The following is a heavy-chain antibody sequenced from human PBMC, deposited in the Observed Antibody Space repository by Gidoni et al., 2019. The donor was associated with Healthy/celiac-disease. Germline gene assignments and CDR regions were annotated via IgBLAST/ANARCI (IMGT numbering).Heavy chain of an antibody. D-gene: IGHD1-26*01. CDR3: ASGSGSYYSTYYFDY. CDR2: ISSSSSTI. J-gene: IGHJ4*02. CDR1: GFTFRTYS. V-gene: IGHV3-48*02. Sequence: EVQLVESGGGLIQPGGSLRLSCSASGFTFRTYSMNWVRQAPGKGVVWVSYISSSSSTIYYADSVKGRFTISRDNAKNSLYLQMNSLRDEDTAVYYCASGSGSYYSTYYFDYWGQGTLVTVSS.